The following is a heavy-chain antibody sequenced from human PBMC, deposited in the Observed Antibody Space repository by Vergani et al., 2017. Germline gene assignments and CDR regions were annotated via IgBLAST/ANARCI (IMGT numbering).Heavy chain of an antibody. D-gene: IGHD6-19*01. Sequence: QLQLQESGPGLVKPSATLSLTCSVSGASIRSSNYYWGWIRQPPGKGLEWIASIYYSGSTYYNPSLKSRVTISVDTSKNQFSLKLSSVNAADTAVYFCARHSTVEWLVKLGWIDPWGQGILVIVSS. V-gene: IGHV4-39*01. CDR1: GASIRSSNYY. J-gene: IGHJ5*02. CDR3: ARHSTVEWLVKLGWIDP. CDR2: IYYSGST.